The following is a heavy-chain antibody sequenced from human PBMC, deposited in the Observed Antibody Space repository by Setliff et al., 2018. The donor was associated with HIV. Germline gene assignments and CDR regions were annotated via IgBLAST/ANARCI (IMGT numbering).Heavy chain of an antibody. D-gene: IGHD6-13*01. J-gene: IGHJ4*02. Sequence: SETLSLTCAVYGGPSSGYWSWVRQSPGKGLEWIGEISHSGSTNYNPSLKSRAAISADTSKKQFSLKLTSVTAADTGIYYCVASSSWSCRLNYWGQGTQVTVSS. CDR1: GGPSSGY. V-gene: IGHV4-34*01. CDR2: ISHSGST. CDR3: VASSSWSCRLNY.